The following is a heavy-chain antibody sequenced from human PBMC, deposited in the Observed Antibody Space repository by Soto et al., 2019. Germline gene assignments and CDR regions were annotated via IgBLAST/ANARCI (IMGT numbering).Heavy chain of an antibody. D-gene: IGHD5-18*01. CDR2: ISYDGSNK. Sequence: GGSLRLSCAASGFTFSSYAMHWVRQAPGKGLEWVAVISYDGSNKYYADSVKGRFTISRDNSKNTLYLQMNSLRAEDTAVYYCAREVSWIRLWLRDYYGMDVWGQGTTVTVSS. V-gene: IGHV3-30-3*01. CDR3: AREVSWIRLWLRDYYGMDV. J-gene: IGHJ6*02. CDR1: GFTFSSYA.